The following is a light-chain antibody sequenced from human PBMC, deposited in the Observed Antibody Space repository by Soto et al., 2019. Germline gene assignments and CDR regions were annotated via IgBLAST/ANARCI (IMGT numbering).Light chain of an antibody. V-gene: IGKV3D-15*01. Sequence: EIVMTQSPAALSLSPGERATLSRRASQTVSRSLAWYQQKPGQAPRLLIYAASTRATGIPDRFSGSGSGTDFTLTISGLQSEDFAVYYCQQYIDWPPYTFGQGTKLEIK. CDR1: QTVSRS. CDR2: AAS. J-gene: IGKJ2*01. CDR3: QQYIDWPPYT.